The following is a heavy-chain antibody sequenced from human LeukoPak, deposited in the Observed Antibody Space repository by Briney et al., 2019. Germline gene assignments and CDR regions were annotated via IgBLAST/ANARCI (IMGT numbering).Heavy chain of an antibody. CDR3: TRGSPSYTSHAFDI. V-gene: IGHV6-1*01. J-gene: IGHJ3*02. CDR2: TYYRSKWYN. Sequence: SQTFSLTCAISGDSVSSNSAAWTWIRQSPSRGLEWLGRTYYRSKWYNDYALSVKGRITINPDTSKNQFSLQLNSVTPEDTAVYYCTRGSPSYTSHAFDIWGQGTMVTVSS. D-gene: IGHD6-13*01. CDR1: GDSVSSNSAA.